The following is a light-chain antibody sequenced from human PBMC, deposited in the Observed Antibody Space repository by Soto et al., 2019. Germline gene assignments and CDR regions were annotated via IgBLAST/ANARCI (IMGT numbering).Light chain of an antibody. CDR2: GAS. CDR1: QSISDT. J-gene: IGKJ1*01. CDR3: QQYGSSPRT. Sequence: EIVMTQSPATLSVSPGGRATLSCRASQSISDTLAWYQQKPGQAPRLLIYGASNRATGIPDRFSGSGSGTDFTLTINRLEPEDFAVYYCQQYGSSPRTFGQGTKVDIK. V-gene: IGKV3-20*01.